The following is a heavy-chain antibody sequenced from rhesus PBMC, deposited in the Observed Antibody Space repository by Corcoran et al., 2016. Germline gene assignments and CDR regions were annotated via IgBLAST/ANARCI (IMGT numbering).Heavy chain of an antibody. CDR2: FSGSGGST. V-gene: IGHV4-173*01. J-gene: IGHJ4*01. CDR1: SDSISSNY. D-gene: IGHD5-12*01. Sequence: QLQLQESGPGLVKPSETLSLTCDVSSDSISSNYWSLIRQPPGKGLEWIGRFSGSGGSTDYKPSRKSRGTSSTDTSKNQFSLKLTSVQAADTAVYFCVRGAYADTAKVNSFDYWGQGVLVTVSS. CDR3: VRGAYADTAKVNSFDY.